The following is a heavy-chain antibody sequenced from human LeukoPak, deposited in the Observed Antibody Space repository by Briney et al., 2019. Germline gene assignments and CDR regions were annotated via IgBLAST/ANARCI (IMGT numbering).Heavy chain of an antibody. V-gene: IGHV4-59*08. CDR2: IYYSGST. CDR1: GGSISSYY. D-gene: IGHD3-22*01. CDR3: ARGYYARGAFDI. J-gene: IGHJ3*02. Sequence: SETLSLTCTVSGGSISSYYWSWIRQPPGKGLEWIGYIYYSGSTNYNPSLKSRVTISVDTSKNQFSLKLSSVTAADTAVYYCARGYYARGAFDIWGQGTMVTVSS.